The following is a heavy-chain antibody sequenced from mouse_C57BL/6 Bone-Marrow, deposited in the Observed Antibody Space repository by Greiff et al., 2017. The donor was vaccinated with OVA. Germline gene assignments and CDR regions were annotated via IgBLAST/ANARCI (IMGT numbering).Heavy chain of an antibody. CDR3: ARVYDYDDRYAMDY. CDR1: GFTFSDYG. Sequence: EVQLQESGGGLVKPGGSLKLSCAASGFTFSDYGMHWVRQAPEKGLEWVAYISSGSSTIYYADTVKGRFTISRDNAKNTLFLQMTSLRSEDTAMYYCARVYDYDDRYAMDYWGQGTSVTVSS. CDR2: ISSGSSTI. D-gene: IGHD2-4*01. V-gene: IGHV5-17*01. J-gene: IGHJ4*01.